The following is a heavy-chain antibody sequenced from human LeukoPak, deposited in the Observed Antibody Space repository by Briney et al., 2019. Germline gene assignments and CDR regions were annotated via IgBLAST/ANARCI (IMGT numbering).Heavy chain of an antibody. D-gene: IGHD2-8*01. Sequence: NTSETLSLTCTVSGDSISSSSYYWGWIRQPPGKGLEWIGSIYYSGSTYYNPSLKSRVTMSVDTSKNQFSLKLSSVTAADTAVFYCARGGYCSNGVCYTNTFHFFDYWGQGTLVTVSS. CDR1: GDSISSSSYY. J-gene: IGHJ4*02. CDR3: ARGGYCSNGVCYTNTFHFFDY. V-gene: IGHV4-39*07. CDR2: IYYSGST.